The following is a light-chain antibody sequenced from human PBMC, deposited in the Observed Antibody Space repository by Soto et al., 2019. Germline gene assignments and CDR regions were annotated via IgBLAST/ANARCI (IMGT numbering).Light chain of an antibody. CDR1: SSDVGAYNY. CDR2: EVT. V-gene: IGLV2-8*01. CDR3: SSFAASGV. Sequence: QSALTQPPSASGSPGQSVTISCNGTSSDVGAYNYVSWYQQHPGKAPKLMIYEVTKRPSGVPDRFSGSKSGNTASLTVSGLQAEDEAHYYCSSFAASGVFGGGTKLTVL. J-gene: IGLJ3*02.